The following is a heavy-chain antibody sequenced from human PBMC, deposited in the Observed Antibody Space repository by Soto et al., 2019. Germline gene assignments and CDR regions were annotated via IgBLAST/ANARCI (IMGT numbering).Heavy chain of an antibody. CDR3: ARHGRTGRYFDF. CDR1: GDSISRSSFY. Sequence: PSETLSLTCTVSGDSISRSSFYWGWIRQSPGKVLECIGIVYLTGSTNYNASLKSRVAMSLDRSSNQFSLQLTSLTSAYTAVYYCARHGRTGRYFDFWGQGNLVTVSS. J-gene: IGHJ4*02. V-gene: IGHV4-39*01. CDR2: VYLTGST. D-gene: IGHD1-26*01.